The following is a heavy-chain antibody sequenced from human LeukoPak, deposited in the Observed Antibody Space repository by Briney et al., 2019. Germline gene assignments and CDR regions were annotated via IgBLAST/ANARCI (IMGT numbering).Heavy chain of an antibody. V-gene: IGHV4-59*01. Sequence: SETLSLTCTVSGGSISSYYWSWIRQPPGKGLEWIGYIYYSGSTNYNPSLKSRVTISVDTSKNQFSLKLSSVTAADTAVYYRARDTPRIAVAGRGGFDYWGQGTLVTVSS. CDR1: GGSISSYY. J-gene: IGHJ4*02. CDR2: IYYSGST. D-gene: IGHD6-19*01. CDR3: ARDTPRIAVAGRGGFDY.